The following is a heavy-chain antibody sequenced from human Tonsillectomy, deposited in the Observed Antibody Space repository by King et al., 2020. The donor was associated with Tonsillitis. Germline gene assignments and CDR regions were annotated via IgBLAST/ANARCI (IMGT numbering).Heavy chain of an antibody. CDR1: GFTFSSYG. CDR3: AKAKDGYDLYYFDY. CDR2: ISYDGSNK. J-gene: IGHJ4*02. D-gene: IGHD5-24*01. Sequence: QLVQSGGGVVQPGRSLRLSCAASGFTFSSYGMHWVRQAPGKGLEWVTVISYDGSNKYYADSVKGRFTISRDNSKNTLYLQMNSLRAEDTAVYYCAKAKDGYDLYYFDYWGQGTLVTVSS. V-gene: IGHV3-30*18.